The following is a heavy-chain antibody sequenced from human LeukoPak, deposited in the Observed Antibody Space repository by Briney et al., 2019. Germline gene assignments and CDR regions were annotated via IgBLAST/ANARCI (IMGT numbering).Heavy chain of an antibody. CDR1: GFTFSGFS. V-gene: IGHV3-64*01. Sequence: GGSLRLSCAASGFTFSGFSMHWVRQAPGKGLEYVSAISSNGGDTYYANSVKGRFTISRDNSKSALYLQMGSLRAEDMAVYFCARLGGCGYYDYWGQGTLVTVSS. D-gene: IGHD3-22*01. CDR3: ARLGGCGYYDY. J-gene: IGHJ4*02. CDR2: ISSNGGDT.